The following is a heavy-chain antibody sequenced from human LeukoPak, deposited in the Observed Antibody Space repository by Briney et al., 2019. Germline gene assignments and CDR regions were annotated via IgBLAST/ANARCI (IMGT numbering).Heavy chain of an antibody. J-gene: IGHJ4*02. V-gene: IGHV1-18*01. CDR3: ASGTTVTTFDY. CDR2: ISAYNGNT. CDR1: GGTFSSYA. D-gene: IGHD4-17*01. Sequence: ASVKVSCKASGGTFSSYAISWVRQAPGQGLEWMGWISAYNGNTNYAQKLQGRVTMTTDTSTSTAYMELRSLRSDDTAVYYCASGTTVTTFDYWGQGTLVTVSS.